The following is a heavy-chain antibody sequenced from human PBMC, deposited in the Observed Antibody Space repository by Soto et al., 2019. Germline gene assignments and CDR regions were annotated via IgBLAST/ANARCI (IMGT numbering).Heavy chain of an antibody. V-gene: IGHV3-74*01. J-gene: IGHJ6*02. CDR1: GFTFSSYW. D-gene: IGHD3-3*01. CDR2: INSDGSST. Sequence: PGGSLRLSCAASGFTFSSYWMHWVRQAPGKGLVWVSRINSDGSSTSYADSVKGRFTISRDNAKNTLYLQMNSLRAEDTAVYYCARDRQLRFLEWLPQGYYYYYGMDVWGQGTTVTV. CDR3: ARDRQLRFLEWLPQGYYYYYGMDV.